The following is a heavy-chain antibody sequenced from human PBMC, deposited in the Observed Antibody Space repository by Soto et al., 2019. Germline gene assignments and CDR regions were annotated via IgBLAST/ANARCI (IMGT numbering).Heavy chain of an antibody. J-gene: IGHJ6*02. D-gene: IGHD2-21*01. CDR1: GYTFTGYY. CDR3: ARERFQVISDGMDV. CDR2: INPETGCT. Sequence: ASVKVSCKASGYTFTGYYVHWVREAPGQGLEWMGWINPETGCTSYAQKFQGRVTLSRDTSINTAYLELSSLRFDDAAVYFCARERFQVISDGMDVWGQGTTVTVSS. V-gene: IGHV1-2*02.